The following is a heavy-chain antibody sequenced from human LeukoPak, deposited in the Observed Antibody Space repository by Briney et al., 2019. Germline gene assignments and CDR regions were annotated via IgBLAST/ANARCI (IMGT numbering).Heavy chain of an antibody. V-gene: IGHV1-69*13. CDR1: GGTFSSYA. CDR3: ARDLAVAGRGYYFDY. CDR2: IIPIFGTA. D-gene: IGHD6-19*01. J-gene: IGHJ4*02. Sequence: ASVKVSCKASGGTFSSYAISWVRQAPGQGLEWMGGIIPIFGTANYAQKFQGRVTITADESTSTAYMELSSLRSEDTAVYYCARDLAVAGRGYYFDYWGQGTLVTVSS.